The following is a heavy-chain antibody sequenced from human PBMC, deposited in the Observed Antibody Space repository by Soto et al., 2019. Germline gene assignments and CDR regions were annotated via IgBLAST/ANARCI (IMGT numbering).Heavy chain of an antibody. CDR2: ISAYNGNT. Sequence: QVQLVQSGAEVKKPGASVKVSCKASGYTFTSYGISWVRQAPGQGLEWMGWISAYNGNTNYAQKLQGRVTMTTDISTSTAYMELRSLRSDDTAVYYCAREDPAWGYYYYGMDVWGQGTTVTVSS. J-gene: IGHJ6*02. D-gene: IGHD7-27*01. CDR1: GYTFTSYG. CDR3: AREDPAWGYYYYGMDV. V-gene: IGHV1-18*01.